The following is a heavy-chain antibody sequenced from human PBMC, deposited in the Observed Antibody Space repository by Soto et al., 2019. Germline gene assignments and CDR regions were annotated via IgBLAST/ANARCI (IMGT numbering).Heavy chain of an antibody. Sequence: QVQLVESGGGVVQPGRSLRLSCAASGFTFSSYGMHWVRQAPGKGLEWVAVIWYDGSNKYYADSVKGRFTISRDNSKNTPYLQMNSLRAEDTAVYYCARDAGRYSSSPGSYWGQGTLVTVSS. CDR1: GFTFSSYG. V-gene: IGHV3-33*01. CDR3: ARDAGRYSSSPGSY. J-gene: IGHJ4*02. CDR2: IWYDGSNK. D-gene: IGHD6-13*01.